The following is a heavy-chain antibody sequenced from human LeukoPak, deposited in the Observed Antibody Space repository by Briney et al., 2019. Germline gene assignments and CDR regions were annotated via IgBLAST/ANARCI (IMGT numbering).Heavy chain of an antibody. CDR2: MRYDGST. CDR3: ARAGEYCSSTSCYPASDY. D-gene: IGHD2-2*01. J-gene: IGHJ4*02. CDR1: GGSISTHY. V-gene: IGHV4-59*11. Sequence: SETLSLTCIVSGGSISTHYWNWIRQPPGEGLEWIGYMRYDGSTNYNPSLKSRVTISVDTSKNQFSLKLSSVTAADTAVYYCARAGEYCSSTSCYPASDYWGQGTLVTVSS.